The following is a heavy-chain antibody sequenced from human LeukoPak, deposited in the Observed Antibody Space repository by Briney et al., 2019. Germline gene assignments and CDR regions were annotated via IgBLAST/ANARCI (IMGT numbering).Heavy chain of an antibody. D-gene: IGHD5-12*01. CDR1: GFTFSSYA. V-gene: IGHV3-23*01. Sequence: GGSLRLSCAASGFTFSSYAMSGVRQAPGEGLQWVSGISGSGSGTYYADSVRGRFTISRDNSKNTLYLQMNSLRAEDTAVYYCAKDGGYSGYDWDFDYWGQGTLVTVSS. CDR2: ISGSGSGT. J-gene: IGHJ4*02. CDR3: AKDGGYSGYDWDFDY.